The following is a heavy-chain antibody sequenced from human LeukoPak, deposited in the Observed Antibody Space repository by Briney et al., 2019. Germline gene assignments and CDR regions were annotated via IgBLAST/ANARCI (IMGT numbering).Heavy chain of an antibody. D-gene: IGHD4-17*01. CDR2: IWFDGSNT. J-gene: IGHJ3*01. CDR3: ARALIDYDYGDYEGENAFDP. Sequence: GGSLRLSCAASRFTFRNHYMHWVRQAPGKGLEWVALIWFDGSNTDYADSVKGRFTISRDNANKTLYLQMNSLRVEDTAVYYCARALIDYDYGDYEGENAFDPWGQGTMVVVSS. CDR1: RFTFRNHY. V-gene: IGHV3-33*01.